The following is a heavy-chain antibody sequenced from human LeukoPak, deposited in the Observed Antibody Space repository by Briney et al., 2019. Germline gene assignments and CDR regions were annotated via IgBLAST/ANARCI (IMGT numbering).Heavy chain of an antibody. Sequence: GGSLRLSCAASGFTVSSNYMSWVRQAPGKGLEWVSVIYSGGSTYYADSVKGRFTISRDNSKNTLYLQMNSLRAEDTAVYYCARDDYGDYHLGYYGMDVWGQGTTVTVSS. CDR3: ARDDYGDYHLGYYGMDV. V-gene: IGHV3-66*01. CDR1: GFTVSSNY. CDR2: IYSGGST. D-gene: IGHD4-17*01. J-gene: IGHJ6*02.